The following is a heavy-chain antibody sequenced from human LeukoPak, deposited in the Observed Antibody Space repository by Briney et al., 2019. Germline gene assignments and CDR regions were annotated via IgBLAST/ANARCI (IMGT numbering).Heavy chain of an antibody. CDR3: ARDRSYYSDSGTAY. Sequence: SETLSLTCTVSGGSISSYYWSWIRQPPGKGLEWIGRIYTTGNTNYNQSLWRRVTISVDTSKNQFSLRLNSVTAADTAVYFCARDRSYYSDSGTAYWGQGILVTVSS. J-gene: IGHJ4*02. V-gene: IGHV4-4*08. CDR1: GGSISSYY. CDR2: IYTTGNT. D-gene: IGHD3-22*01.